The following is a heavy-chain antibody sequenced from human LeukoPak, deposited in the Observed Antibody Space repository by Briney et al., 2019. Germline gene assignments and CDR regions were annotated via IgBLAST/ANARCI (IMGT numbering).Heavy chain of an antibody. V-gene: IGHV3-64*01. D-gene: IGHD3-16*02. CDR1: GFTFSSYA. J-gene: IGHJ4*02. CDR2: ISSNGGSK. CDR3: ARTRMITFGGVIAPYYFDY. Sequence: GGSLRLSCAASGFTFSSYAMHWVRQAPGKGLEYVSAISSNGGSKYYANSVKGRFAISRDNSKNTLYLQMGSLRAEDMAVYYCARTRMITFGGVIAPYYFDYWGQGTLVTVSS.